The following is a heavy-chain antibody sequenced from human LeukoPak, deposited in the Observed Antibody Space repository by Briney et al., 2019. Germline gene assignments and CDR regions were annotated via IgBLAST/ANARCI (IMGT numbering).Heavy chain of an antibody. J-gene: IGHJ5*02. Sequence: ASVKVSCKASGYTFAAYYMYWVRQAPGQGLEWMGWIRPNSGGTNYTQKFQGRVTMTRDMSTTTDYMELSSLRSEDTAVYYCARDNSVGDIAWWFDPWGQGTLVTVSS. CDR3: ARDNSVGDIAWWFDP. CDR2: IRPNSGGT. CDR1: GYTFAAYY. V-gene: IGHV1-2*02. D-gene: IGHD3-16*02.